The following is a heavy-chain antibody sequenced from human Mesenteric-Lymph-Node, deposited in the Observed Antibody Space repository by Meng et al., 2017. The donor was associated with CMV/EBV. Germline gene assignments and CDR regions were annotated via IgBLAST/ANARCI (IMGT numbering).Heavy chain of an antibody. CDR1: GGSISSYY. D-gene: IGHD2-2*01. CDR3: ARGVYCSSTSCYFGYYYGMDV. CDR2: IYYSGST. J-gene: IGHJ6*02. V-gene: IGHV4-59*01. Sequence: GSLRLSCTVSGGSISSYYWSWIRQPPGKGLEWIGYIYYSGSTNYNPSLKSRVTISVDTSKNQFSLKLSSVTAADTAVYYCARGVYCSSTSCYFGYYYGMDVWGQGTTVTVS.